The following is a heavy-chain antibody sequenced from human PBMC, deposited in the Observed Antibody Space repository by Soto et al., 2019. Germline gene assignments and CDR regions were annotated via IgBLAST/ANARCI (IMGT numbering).Heavy chain of an antibody. V-gene: IGHV3-74*01. Sequence: PGGSLRLSCAASGFTFSSYWMHWVRQTPGKGLVWVSRITSHGSTTTYADSVKGRFTISRDNAKNTLYLQMNSLRAEGTAVYYCARGNGHGFDIWGQGTMVTVSS. CDR1: GFTFSSYW. CDR3: ARGNGHGFDI. CDR2: ITSHGSTT. J-gene: IGHJ3*02. D-gene: IGHD2-8*01.